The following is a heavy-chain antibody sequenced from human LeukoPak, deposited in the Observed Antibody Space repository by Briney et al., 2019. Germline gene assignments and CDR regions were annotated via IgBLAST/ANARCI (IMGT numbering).Heavy chain of an antibody. V-gene: IGHV4-31*03. J-gene: IGHJ6*02. D-gene: IGHD1-26*01. CDR1: GGSISSGGYY. Sequence: PSQTLSLTCTVSGGSISSGGYYWSWIRQHPGKGLEWIGYIYYSGSTYYNPSLKSRVTISVDTSKNQFSLKLSSVTAADTAVYYCARLKSGSYFINYYYGMDVWGQGTTVTVSS. CDR3: ARLKSGSYFINYYYGMDV. CDR2: IYYSGST.